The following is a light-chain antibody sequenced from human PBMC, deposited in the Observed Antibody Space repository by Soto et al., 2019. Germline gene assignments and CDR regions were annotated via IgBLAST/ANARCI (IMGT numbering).Light chain of an antibody. J-gene: IGKJ4*01. V-gene: IGKV1-17*01. CDR1: QGIRND. CDR2: DAS. Sequence: DIQMTQSPSSLSASLVDRVTITCRSSQGIRNDLGWYQQRPGKAPKLLIYDASSLESGVPSRFSGSGPGTEFTLTISSLQPDDFATYYCQQYNTYSLLTFGGGTKVDI. CDR3: QQYNTYSLLT.